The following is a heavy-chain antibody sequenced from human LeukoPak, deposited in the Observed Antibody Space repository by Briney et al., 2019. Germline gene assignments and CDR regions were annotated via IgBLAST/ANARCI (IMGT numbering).Heavy chain of an antibody. CDR1: GGSISSTSYY. Sequence: SETLSLTCTVSGGSISSTSYYWGWIRQPPGKGLEWIGSIYYSGSTYYNPSLKSRVTISVDTSKNQFSLKLSSVTAADTAVYYCARETGPAVAGDFDYWGQGTLVTVSS. D-gene: IGHD6-19*01. CDR2: IYYSGST. V-gene: IGHV4-39*07. J-gene: IGHJ4*02. CDR3: ARETGPAVAGDFDY.